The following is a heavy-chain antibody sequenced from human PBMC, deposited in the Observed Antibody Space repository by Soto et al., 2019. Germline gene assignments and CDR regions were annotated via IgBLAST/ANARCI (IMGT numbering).Heavy chain of an antibody. D-gene: IGHD4-17*01. CDR3: AKNGREGTDYGDYKIPYYYYGMDV. Sequence: GGSLRLSCAASGFTFSSYAMSWVRQAPGKGLEWVSAISGSGGSTYYADSVKGRFTISRDNSKNTLYLQMNSLRAEDTAVYYCAKNGREGTDYGDYKIPYYYYGMDVWGQGTTVTVSS. CDR1: GFTFSSYA. V-gene: IGHV3-23*01. J-gene: IGHJ6*02. CDR2: ISGSGGST.